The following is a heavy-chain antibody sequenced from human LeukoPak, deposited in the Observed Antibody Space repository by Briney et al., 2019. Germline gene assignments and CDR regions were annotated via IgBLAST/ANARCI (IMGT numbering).Heavy chain of an antibody. D-gene: IGHD1-1*01. CDR3: ARVGGTNYYYYGMDV. CDR1: GGSISSYY. Sequence: PSETLSLTCTVSGGSISSYYWSWIRQPPGKGLEWIGYVSYSGSTNYNPSLKSRVTISVDTSKNQFSLKLSSVTAADTAVYYCARVGGTNYYYYGMDVWGQGTTVTVSS. CDR2: VSYSGST. J-gene: IGHJ6*02. V-gene: IGHV4-59*01.